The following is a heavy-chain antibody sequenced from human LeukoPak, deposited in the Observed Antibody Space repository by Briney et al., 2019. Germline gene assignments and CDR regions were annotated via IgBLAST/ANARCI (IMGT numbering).Heavy chain of an antibody. J-gene: IGHJ4*02. CDR2: IYPGDSDT. CDR3: ARSLYCSGGSCYSRAFDY. Sequence: GESLKISCKGSGYSFTSYWISWVRQMPGKGLEWMGIIYPGDSDTRYSPSFQGQVTISADKSISTAYLQWSSLKASDTAMYYCARSLYCSGGSCYSRAFDYWGQGTLVTVSS. V-gene: IGHV5-51*01. CDR1: GYSFTSYW. D-gene: IGHD2-15*01.